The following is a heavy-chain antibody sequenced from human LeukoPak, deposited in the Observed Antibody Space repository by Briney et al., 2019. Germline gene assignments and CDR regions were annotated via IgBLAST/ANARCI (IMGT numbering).Heavy chain of an antibody. Sequence: PPETPSLTCTVSGVSISTYYLTWIPQPAGKGLEWLGRISSNENPNNTPSVTSRVSMSVDTSKPQCSLRLTSVTTADTAVYYCAILSSREDYWGQGTLVTVSS. V-gene: IGHV4-4*07. CDR3: AILSSREDY. CDR1: GVSISTYY. CDR2: ISSNENP. J-gene: IGHJ4*02. D-gene: IGHD5/OR15-5a*01.